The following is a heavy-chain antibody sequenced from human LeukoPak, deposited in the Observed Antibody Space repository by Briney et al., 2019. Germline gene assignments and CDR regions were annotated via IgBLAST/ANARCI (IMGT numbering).Heavy chain of an antibody. J-gene: IGHJ4*02. D-gene: IGHD1-26*01. CDR2: ISSDGGRT. CDR1: GFTFSGFA. V-gene: IGHV3-64D*09. Sequence: GGSLRLSCSASGFTFSGFAMFWVRQAPGKGLECVSGISSDGGRTNYADSVKARFTISRDNSRVTLYLQMTSLRPEDTAIYYCVKDPSGNYFYFDYWGQGTLVTVSS. CDR3: VKDPSGNYFYFDY.